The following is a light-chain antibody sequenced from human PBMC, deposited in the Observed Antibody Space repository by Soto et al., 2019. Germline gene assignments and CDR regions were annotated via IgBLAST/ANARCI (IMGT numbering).Light chain of an antibody. J-gene: IGKJ4*01. Sequence: DIQMTQSPSSVSASVGDRVTITCRASQGISSWLGWYQQKPGKAPKLLIYAASSLQSGVPSRFSGSGSGTDFTLTTSSLQPEDFATDYCQQANSFPFTCGGGTKVEIK. V-gene: IGKV1D-12*01. CDR3: QQANSFPFT. CDR1: QGISSW. CDR2: AAS.